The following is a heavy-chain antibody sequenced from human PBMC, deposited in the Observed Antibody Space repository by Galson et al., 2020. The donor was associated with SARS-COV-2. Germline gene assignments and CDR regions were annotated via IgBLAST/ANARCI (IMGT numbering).Heavy chain of an antibody. J-gene: IGHJ4*02. CDR2: IYYSGST. CDR1: GDSMNSYY. CDR3: ARITIFGVAGYYFDY. D-gene: IGHD3-3*01. V-gene: IGHV4-59*01. Sequence: ETSETLSLTCTVSGDSMNSYYWSWIRQPPGKGLDWIGYIYYSGSTHYNPSLKSRVTISVDTSKNQFSLKLSSVTAADTALYCCARITIFGVAGYYFDYWGQGTLVTVS.